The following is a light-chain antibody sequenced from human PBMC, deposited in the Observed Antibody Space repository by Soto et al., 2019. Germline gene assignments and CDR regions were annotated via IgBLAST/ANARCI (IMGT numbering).Light chain of an antibody. Sequence: EIVMTQSPATLSVSPGERASLSCRASQSVGSNLAWYQQTAGQAPRLLIYGASTRATGITARFSGSGSGTEFTLTISSLQYEDFAVYSCQQYTTWPYTFGQGTKLEIK. CDR2: GAS. J-gene: IGKJ2*01. V-gene: IGKV3-15*01. CDR3: QQYTTWPYT. CDR1: QSVGSN.